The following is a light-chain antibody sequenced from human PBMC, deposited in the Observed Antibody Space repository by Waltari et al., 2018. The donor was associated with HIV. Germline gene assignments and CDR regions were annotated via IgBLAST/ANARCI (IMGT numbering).Light chain of an antibody. CDR2: EVT. V-gene: IGLV2-14*01. J-gene: IGLJ3*02. Sequence: QSALTQPASVSGSFGQSITISCTGTSSDVGTYNYVSWYQQPPGKAPKLIIYEVTHRPSGVSNRFSGSKSGNTASLTISGLQAEDEADYSCSSYTSNNILVFGGGTKLTVL. CDR1: SSDVGTYNY. CDR3: SSYTSNNILV.